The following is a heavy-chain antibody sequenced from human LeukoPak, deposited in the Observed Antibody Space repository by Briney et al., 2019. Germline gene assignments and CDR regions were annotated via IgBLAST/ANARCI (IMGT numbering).Heavy chain of an antibody. V-gene: IGHV4-39*07. CDR1: GGSISGSSYY. CDR3: ARGKGDYYFDY. J-gene: IGHJ4*02. CDR2: IYYSGST. D-gene: IGHD3-10*01. Sequence: SETLSLTCTVSGGSISGSSYYWGWIRQPPGKGLEWIGSIYYSGSTYYNPSLKSRVTISVDTSKNQFSLKLSSVTAADTAVYYCARGKGDYYFDYWGQGTLVTVSS.